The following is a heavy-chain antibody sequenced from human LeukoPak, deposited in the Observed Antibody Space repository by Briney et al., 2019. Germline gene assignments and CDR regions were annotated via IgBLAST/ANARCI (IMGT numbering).Heavy chain of an antibody. CDR1: GYXFTGYY. CDR3: ARDGDGGNSGFYYGLDI. J-gene: IGHJ6*02. D-gene: IGHD4-23*01. Sequence: ASVRVSCKASGYXFTGYYIHWVRQAPGQGLGWMGWSNPNSGDTNYAQNFQGRVTMTRDTSISTAYMELTRLTSDDTAVYYCARDGDGGNSGFYYGLDIWGQGTTVTVSS. CDR2: SNPNSGDT. V-gene: IGHV1-2*02.